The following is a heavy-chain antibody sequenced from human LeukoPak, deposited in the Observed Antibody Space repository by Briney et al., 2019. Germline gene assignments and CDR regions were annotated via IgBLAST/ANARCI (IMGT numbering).Heavy chain of an antibody. CDR1: GFTFSSYP. Sequence: PGGSLTLSCAASGFTFSSYPMRWVRQSTGKGLEWGSAMSGSGGYRYYADSVRGRFNLSRDNPKHTLYLKINSLRAEDTAVYYCAKDLGYDFGPLGGYWGQGTLVTVSS. D-gene: IGHD3-3*01. V-gene: IGHV3-23*01. CDR2: MSGSGGYR. J-gene: IGHJ4*02. CDR3: AKDLGYDFGPLGGY.